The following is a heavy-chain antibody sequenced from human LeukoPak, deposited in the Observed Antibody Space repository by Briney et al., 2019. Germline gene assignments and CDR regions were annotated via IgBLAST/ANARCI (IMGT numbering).Heavy chain of an antibody. D-gene: IGHD5-12*01. CDR2: IYYSEST. CDR3: ARDDRGLPFDL. Sequence: SETLSLTCTVSGGSISSYYWSWIRQPPGKGLEWIGYIYYSESTNYNPSLKSRVTISVDTSKNQFSLKLSSVTAADTAVYYCARDDRGLPFDLWGRGTLVTVSS. V-gene: IGHV4-59*01. CDR1: GGSISSYY. J-gene: IGHJ2*01.